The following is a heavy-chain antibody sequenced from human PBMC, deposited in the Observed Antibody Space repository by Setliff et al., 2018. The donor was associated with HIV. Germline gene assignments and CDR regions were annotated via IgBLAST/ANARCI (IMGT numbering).Heavy chain of an antibody. D-gene: IGHD3-22*01. J-gene: IGHJ6*03. CDR2: ISRNSDTI. Sequence: GSLRLSCAASGVTFSSYSMNWVRQAPGKGLEWLSYISRNSDTIYYADSVKGRFTISRDNAENSLFLQMNSLRAEDTAVYYCARVQYFNSGGYWATIRHYYYMDVWGKGTAVTVS. CDR3: ARVQYFNSGGYWATIRHYYYMDV. V-gene: IGHV3-48*01. CDR1: GVTFSSYS.